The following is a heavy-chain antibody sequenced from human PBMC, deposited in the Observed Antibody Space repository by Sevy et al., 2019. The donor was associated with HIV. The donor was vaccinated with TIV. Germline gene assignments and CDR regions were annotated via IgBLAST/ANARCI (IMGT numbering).Heavy chain of an antibody. D-gene: IGHD6-13*01. CDR2: IFSNDEK. Sequence: SGPTLVNPTETLTLTCTVSGFSLSNARMGVSWIRQPPGKALEWLAHIFSNDEKSYSTSLKSRLTISKDTSKSQVVLTMTNMDPVDTATYYCARMTWQQLVLWYFDLWGRGTQVTVSS. CDR3: ARMTWQQLVLWYFDL. V-gene: IGHV2-26*01. CDR1: GFSLSNARMG. J-gene: IGHJ2*01.